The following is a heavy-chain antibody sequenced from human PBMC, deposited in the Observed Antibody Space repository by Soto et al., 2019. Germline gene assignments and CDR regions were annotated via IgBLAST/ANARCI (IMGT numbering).Heavy chain of an antibody. V-gene: IGHV1-8*01. D-gene: IGHD3-3*01. CDR1: GYTFTSYD. Sequence: QVQLVQSGAEVKKPGASVKVSCKASGYTFTSYDINWVRQATGQGLEWMGWMNPNSGNTGYAQKCQGRVTMTRNTSISTAYMELSSVRSEDTAVYYCARGRGITIFGVVIIGGRDKLYYFDYWGQGPLVTVSS. CDR2: MNPNSGNT. J-gene: IGHJ4*02. CDR3: ARGRGITIFGVVIIGGRDKLYYFDY.